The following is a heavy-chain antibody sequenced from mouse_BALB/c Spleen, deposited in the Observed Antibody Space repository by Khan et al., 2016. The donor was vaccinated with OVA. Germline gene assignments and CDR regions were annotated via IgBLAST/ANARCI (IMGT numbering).Heavy chain of an antibody. Sequence: VQLQESGPGLVKPSQSLSLTCTVTGYSITTNYAWDWIRQSPGNKLEWMGYITYSGSTRYNPSLKSRISITRDTSTNPFFLQLNSVTTEDTATYCCARKNYYGDAVDNGGKGTSATVSS. D-gene: IGHD1-2*01. CDR1: GYSITTNYA. CDR3: ARKNYYGDAVDN. V-gene: IGHV3-2*02. J-gene: IGHJ4*01. CDR2: ITYSGST.